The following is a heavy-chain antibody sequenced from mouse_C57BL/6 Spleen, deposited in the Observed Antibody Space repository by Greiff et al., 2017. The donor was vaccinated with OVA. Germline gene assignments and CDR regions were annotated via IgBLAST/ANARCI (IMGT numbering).Heavy chain of an antibody. CDR2: IDPENGDT. CDR3: ARRGELVSYFYY. Sequence: EVQLQQSGAELVKPGASVKLSCTASGFNIKDYYMHWVKQRTEQGLEWIGRIDPENGDTKYAPKFQGKATITADTSSNTAYLQLSSLTSEDTAVYSGARRGELVSYFYYWGQVTTLTVSS. D-gene: IGHD4-1*01. J-gene: IGHJ2*01. V-gene: IGHV14-2*01. CDR1: GFNIKDYY.